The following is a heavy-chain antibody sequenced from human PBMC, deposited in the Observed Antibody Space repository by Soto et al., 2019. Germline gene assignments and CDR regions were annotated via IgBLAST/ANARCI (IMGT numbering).Heavy chain of an antibody. J-gene: IGHJ3*02. V-gene: IGHV4-59*01. CDR3: ARDRPGDYDAGDAFDI. CDR1: GGSISSYY. CDR2: IYYSGST. Sequence: SETLSLTCTVSGGSISSYYWSWIRQPPGKGLEWIGYIYYSGSTNYNPSLKSRVTISVDTSKNQFSLKLSSVTAADTAVYYCARDRPGDYDAGDAFDIWGQGTMVTVSS. D-gene: IGHD4-17*01.